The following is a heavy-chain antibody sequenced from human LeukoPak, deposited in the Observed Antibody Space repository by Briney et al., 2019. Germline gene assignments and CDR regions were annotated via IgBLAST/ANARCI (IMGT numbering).Heavy chain of an antibody. V-gene: IGHV3-23*01. CDR3: AAKDGGGSVWTPVDY. D-gene: IGHD6-19*01. CDR2: ISGSGGNT. J-gene: IGHJ4*02. Sequence: GGSLRLSCAASGFTFSSYVMSWVRQAPGKGLEWVSAISGSGGNTYYADSVKGRFTISRDNSKNTLYLQMNSLRAEDTALYYCAAKDGGGSVWTPVDYWGQGTLVTVSS. CDR1: GFTFSSYV.